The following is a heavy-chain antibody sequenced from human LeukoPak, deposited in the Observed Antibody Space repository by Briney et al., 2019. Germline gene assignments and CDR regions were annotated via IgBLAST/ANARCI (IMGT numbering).Heavy chain of an antibody. CDR1: GFTFSSYA. CDR2: ISDSGGST. Sequence: GGSLRLSCAASGFTFSSYAVSWVRQAPGKGLEWVSTISDSGGSTYYADSVKGRFTISRDNSKNTLYLQMNSLRAEDTAVYYCAKRGTVTTFGHCDYWGQGTLVTVSS. D-gene: IGHD4-17*01. J-gene: IGHJ4*02. V-gene: IGHV3-23*01. CDR3: AKRGTVTTFGHCDY.